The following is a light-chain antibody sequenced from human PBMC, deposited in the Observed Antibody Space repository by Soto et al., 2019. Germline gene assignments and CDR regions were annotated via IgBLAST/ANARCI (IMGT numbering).Light chain of an antibody. J-gene: IGKJ5*01. CDR2: GAS. V-gene: IGKV3-15*01. CDR1: QSVSRT. Sequence: EIVMTQSPATLSVSPGDRATLSCRASQSVSRTLAWYQQKPGQAPRRLIYGASTKAAGSPAGFSGSGSGKDFTPRPSIPLSEDLAVYYCQPYNTCPPFTFGPGTRLEI. CDR3: QPYNTCPPFT.